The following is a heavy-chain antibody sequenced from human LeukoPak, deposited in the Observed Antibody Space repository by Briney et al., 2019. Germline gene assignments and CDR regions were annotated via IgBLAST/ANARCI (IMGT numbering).Heavy chain of an antibody. Sequence: ASVKVSCKASGYTFTSYGISWVRQAPGQGLEWMGWISAYNGNTNYAQKLQGRVTMTTDTSTSTAHVELRSLRSDDTAVYYCARDTKRSRARWENLGFDPWGQGTLVTVSS. D-gene: IGHD1-26*01. CDR2: ISAYNGNT. CDR3: ARDTKRSRARWENLGFDP. V-gene: IGHV1-18*01. J-gene: IGHJ5*02. CDR1: GYTFTSYG.